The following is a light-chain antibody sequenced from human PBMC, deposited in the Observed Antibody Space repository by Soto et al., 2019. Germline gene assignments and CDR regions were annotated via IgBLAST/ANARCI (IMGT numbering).Light chain of an antibody. CDR1: QDINIY. CDR3: QQYDILPIT. J-gene: IGKJ5*01. V-gene: IGKV1-33*01. CDR2: DAS. Sequence: DIQMTQSPSSLFASVGDRVTITCQATQDINIYLNWYQQKPGKAPNLLIYDASNWEIGVPSRFSGSGSGTHFTFTISSLQTEDIGTYYCQQYDILPITVCRGTRLEIK.